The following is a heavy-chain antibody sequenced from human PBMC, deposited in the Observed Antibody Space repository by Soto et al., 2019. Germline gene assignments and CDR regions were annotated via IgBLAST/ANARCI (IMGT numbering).Heavy chain of an antibody. J-gene: IGHJ6*02. CDR1: GFTFSNAW. CDR2: IKSKTDGGTT. CDR3: TTDGPQLDGYYYYGMDV. Sequence: PGGSLRLSCAASGFTFSNAWMNWVRQAPGKGLEWVGRIKSKTDGGTTDYAAPVKGRFTISRDDSKNTLYLQMNSLKTEDTAVYYCTTDGPQLDGYYYYGMDVWGQGTTVTVSS. D-gene: IGHD6-13*01. V-gene: IGHV3-15*07.